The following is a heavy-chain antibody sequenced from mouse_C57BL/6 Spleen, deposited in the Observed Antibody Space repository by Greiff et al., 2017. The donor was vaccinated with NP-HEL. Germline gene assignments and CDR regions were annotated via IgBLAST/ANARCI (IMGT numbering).Heavy chain of an antibody. CDR2: IDPANGNT. Sequence: EVQGVESVAELVRPGASVKLSCTASGFNIKNTYMHWVKQRPEQGLEWIGRIDPANGNTKYAPKFQGKATITADTSSNTAYLQLSSLTSEDTAIYYCARWDYGSSPRAMDYWGQGTSVTVSS. D-gene: IGHD1-1*01. J-gene: IGHJ4*01. CDR3: ARWDYGSSPRAMDY. CDR1: GFNIKNTY. V-gene: IGHV14-3*01.